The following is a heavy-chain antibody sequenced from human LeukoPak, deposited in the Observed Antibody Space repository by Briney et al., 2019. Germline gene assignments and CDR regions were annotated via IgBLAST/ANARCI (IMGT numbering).Heavy chain of an antibody. J-gene: IGHJ4*02. CDR3: IKGGGWLSRE. V-gene: IGHV3-74*03. Sequence: GGSLRLSCVGSGFTFSGSWMHWVRQAPGKGLVWVSCINGDGSDTPYADSVKGRFTISRGNAKDTVYLQMNSLRADDTAVYYCIKGGGWLSREWGQGTLVTVSS. CDR2: INGDGSDT. CDR1: GFTFSGSW. D-gene: IGHD5-24*01.